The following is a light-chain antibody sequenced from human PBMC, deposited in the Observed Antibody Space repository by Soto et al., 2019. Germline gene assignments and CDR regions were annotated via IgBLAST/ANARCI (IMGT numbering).Light chain of an antibody. CDR3: ATWDDGLDSHV. J-gene: IGLJ3*02. CDR2: SNT. V-gene: IGLV1-47*02. Sequence: QSVLTQPPSASGTPGQRVAISCSGSRSNIGTNYVYWYQHLPGTTPKILIYSNTQRPSGVPDRFSGSTSGTSASLAISGLRSEDEADYYCATWDDGLDSHVFGGGTKVTVL. CDR1: RSNIGTNY.